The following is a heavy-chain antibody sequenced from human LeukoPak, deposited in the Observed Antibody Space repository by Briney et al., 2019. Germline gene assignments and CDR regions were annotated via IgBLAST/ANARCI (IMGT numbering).Heavy chain of an antibody. Sequence: SETLSLTCTVSGYSISSGYYWGWIRQPPGKGLEWIGSIYHSGSTYYNPSLKSRVTISVDTSKNQFSLKLSSVTAADTAVYYCALRYSYGSDYWGQGTLVTVSS. D-gene: IGHD5-18*01. CDR3: ALRYSYGSDY. J-gene: IGHJ4*02. V-gene: IGHV4-38-2*02. CDR2: IYHSGST. CDR1: GYSISSGYY.